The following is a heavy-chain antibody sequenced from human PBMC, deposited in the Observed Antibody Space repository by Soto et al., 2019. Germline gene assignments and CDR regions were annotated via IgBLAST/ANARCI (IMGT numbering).Heavy chain of an antibody. D-gene: IGHD3-10*02. CDR3: AKDPHSIVLFSEPWSDP. CDR2: ISGSGGST. J-gene: IGHJ5*02. Sequence: GGSLRLSCAASGFTFSSYAMSWVRQAPGKGLEWVSAISGSGGSTYYADSVKGRFTISRDNSKNTLYLQMNSLRAEDTAVYYCAKDPHSIVLFSEPWSDPWGQGTRVTVSS. V-gene: IGHV3-23*01. CDR1: GFTFSSYA.